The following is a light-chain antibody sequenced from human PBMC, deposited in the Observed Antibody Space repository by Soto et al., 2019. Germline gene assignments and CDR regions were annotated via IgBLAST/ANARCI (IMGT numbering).Light chain of an antibody. CDR1: QSVSSN. V-gene: IGKV3-15*01. J-gene: IGKJ1*01. CDR2: GAS. CDR3: QHYNNWPRT. Sequence: EIVMTQSPATLSVSPGERATLSCRASQSVSSNLAWYQQKPGQAPRLLIYGASTRATGIPARFSGSGSGTEFTLTISSLQSEDLAVYYWQHYNNWPRTFGQGTKVEIK.